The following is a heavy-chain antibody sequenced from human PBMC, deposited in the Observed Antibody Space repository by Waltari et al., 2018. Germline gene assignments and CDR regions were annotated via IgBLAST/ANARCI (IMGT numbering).Heavy chain of an antibody. D-gene: IGHD3-22*01. CDR2: IYHSGST. V-gene: IGHV4-38-2*01. CDR3: ASEGYYYDSSGQGAFDI. CDR1: SYSISSGYY. J-gene: IGHJ3*02. Sequence: QVQLQESGPGLVKPSETLSLTCAVSSYSISSGYYWGWIRQPPGKGLEWIGSIYHSGSTYYNPSLKIRVTISVDTSKNQFSLKLSSVTAADTAVYYCASEGYYYDSSGQGAFDIWGQGTMVTVSS.